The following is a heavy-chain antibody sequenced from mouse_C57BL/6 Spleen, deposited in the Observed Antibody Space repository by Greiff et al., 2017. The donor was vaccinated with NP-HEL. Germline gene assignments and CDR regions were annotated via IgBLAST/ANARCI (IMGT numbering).Heavy chain of an antibody. Sequence: VQLQQSGPVLVKPGASVKMSCKASGYTFTDYYMNWVKQSHGKSLEWIGVINPYNGGTSYNQKFKGKATLTVDKSSSTAYMELNSLTSEDSAVYYCARRKDYSNYDYAMDYWGQGTSVTVSS. CDR1: GYTFTDYY. D-gene: IGHD2-5*01. J-gene: IGHJ4*01. CDR2: INPYNGGT. CDR3: ARRKDYSNYDYAMDY. V-gene: IGHV1-19*01.